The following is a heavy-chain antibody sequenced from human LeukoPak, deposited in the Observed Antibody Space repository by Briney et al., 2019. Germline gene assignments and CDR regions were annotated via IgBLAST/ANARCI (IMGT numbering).Heavy chain of an antibody. CDR3: AGRHEIYSHLGSFDI. Sequence: GGSLRLSCAASGFAFSSYEMNWVRQAPGKGLEWISYISYISGSGNTIYYADSVEGRFTISRDNARNSLYLQMNSLRAEDTAVYYRAGRHEIYSHLGSFDIWGQGTMVTVSS. CDR1: GFAFSSYE. V-gene: IGHV3-48*03. J-gene: IGHJ3*02. CDR2: ISGSGNTI. D-gene: IGHD2-15*01.